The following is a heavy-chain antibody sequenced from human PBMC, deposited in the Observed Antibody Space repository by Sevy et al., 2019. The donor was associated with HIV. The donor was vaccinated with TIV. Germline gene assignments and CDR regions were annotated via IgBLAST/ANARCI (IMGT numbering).Heavy chain of an antibody. CDR2: INTHGTNT. CDR1: GFTFSRYW. D-gene: IGHD3-3*01. CDR3: AREGVDFWSGPVDFDYGMDV. Sequence: GSLRLSCAASGFTFSRYWMHWVRHAPGKGLMWVSRINTHGTNTIYADYVKGRFTISRDNAKNTVSLQMNSLRADDTGVYYCAREGVDFWSGPVDFDYGMDVWGQGTTVTVSS. J-gene: IGHJ6*02. V-gene: IGHV3-74*01.